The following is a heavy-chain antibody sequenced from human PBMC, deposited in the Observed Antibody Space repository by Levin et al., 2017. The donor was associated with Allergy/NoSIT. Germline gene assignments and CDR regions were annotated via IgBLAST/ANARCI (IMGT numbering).Heavy chain of an antibody. V-gene: IGHV4-31*03. CDR3: ARDQRITIFRVVIKDAFDI. J-gene: IGHJ3*02. CDR2: IYYSGTT. Sequence: PSETLSLTCTVSGGSISSGGYYWSWIRQHPGKGLEWIGYIYYSGTTYYNPSLKSRVTISVDTSKNQFSLKLSSVTAADTAVYYCARDQRITIFRVVIKDAFDIWGQGTMVTVSS. D-gene: IGHD3-3*01. CDR1: GGSISSGGYY.